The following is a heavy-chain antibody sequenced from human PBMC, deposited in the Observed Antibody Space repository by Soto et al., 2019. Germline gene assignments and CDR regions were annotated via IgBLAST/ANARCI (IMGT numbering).Heavy chain of an antibody. CDR3: ARVRLLWFGSNWFDP. CDR1: GGSFSGYY. V-gene: IGHV4-34*01. J-gene: IGHJ5*02. D-gene: IGHD3-10*01. CDR2: INHSGST. Sequence: SETLSLTCAVYGGSFSGYYWSWIRQPPGKGLEWIGEINHSGSTNYNPSLKSRVTISVDTSKNQFSLKLSSVTAADTAAYYCARVRLLWFGSNWFDPWGQGTLVT.